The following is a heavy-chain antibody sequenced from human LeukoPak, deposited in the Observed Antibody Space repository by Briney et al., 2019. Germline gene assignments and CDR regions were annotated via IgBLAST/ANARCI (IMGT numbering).Heavy chain of an antibody. J-gene: IGHJ6*03. Sequence: GGSLRLSCAASGFTFSSYAMHWVRQAPGKGLEWVAVISYDGSNKYYADSVKGRFTISRDNAKNSLYLQMNSLRAEDTAVYYCARVKSAKLRFLEWLSNYYYYYYMDVWGKGTTVTVSS. CDR1: GFTFSSYA. CDR3: ARVKSAKLRFLEWLSNYYYYYYMDV. CDR2: ISYDGSNK. D-gene: IGHD3-3*01. V-gene: IGHV3-30-3*01.